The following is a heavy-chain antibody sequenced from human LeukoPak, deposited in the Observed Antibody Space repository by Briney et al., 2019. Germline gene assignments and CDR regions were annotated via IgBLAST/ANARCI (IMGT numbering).Heavy chain of an antibody. D-gene: IGHD6-19*01. CDR2: ISYDGSNK. CDR1: GFTFSSYA. Sequence: PGGSLRLSCAASGFTFSSYAMHWVRQAPGKGLEWVAVISYDGSNKYYADSVKGRFTISRDNSKNTLYLQMHSLRAEDTAVYYCARALEPGLAVPGDPFDYWGQGTLVTVSS. V-gene: IGHV3-30-3*01. CDR3: ARALEPGLAVPGDPFDY. J-gene: IGHJ4*02.